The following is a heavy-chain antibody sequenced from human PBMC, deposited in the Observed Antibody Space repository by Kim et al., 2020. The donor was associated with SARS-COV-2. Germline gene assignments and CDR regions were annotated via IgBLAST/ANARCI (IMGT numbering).Heavy chain of an antibody. CDR1: GFTFTAYG. V-gene: IGHV3-23*01. Sequence: GGSLRLSCAASGFTFTAYGMNWVRQAPGKGLEWVSVIKDGGDRLLYADAVRGRFTISRDISRNTLYLQMNSLRAEDTAVYYCGKGWDSTSSIFDYWGQGTLVTVPS. D-gene: IGHD6-6*01. J-gene: IGHJ4*02. CDR2: IKDGGDRL. CDR3: GKGWDSTSSIFDY.